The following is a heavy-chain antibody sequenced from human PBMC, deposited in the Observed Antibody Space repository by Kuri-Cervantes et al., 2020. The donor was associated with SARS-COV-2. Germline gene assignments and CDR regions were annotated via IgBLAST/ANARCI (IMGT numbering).Heavy chain of an antibody. V-gene: IGHV1-24*01. CDR1: GNTLTELP. Sequence: ASVKVSCKVSGNTLTELPLHWVRQAPGKGLEWMGGLDPEDGETIYAQKFQGRVTMTEDTSTDTAYMELSSLRSEDTAVYYCATGPPFLEWHNWFDPWGQGTLVTVSS. J-gene: IGHJ5*02. CDR2: LDPEDGET. CDR3: ATGPPFLEWHNWFDP. D-gene: IGHD3-3*02.